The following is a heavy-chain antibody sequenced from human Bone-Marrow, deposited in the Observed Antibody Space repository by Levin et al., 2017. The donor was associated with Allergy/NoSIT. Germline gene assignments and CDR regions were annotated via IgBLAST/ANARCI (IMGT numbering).Heavy chain of an antibody. D-gene: IGHD6-19*01. CDR1: GFTFRTYV. CDR2: IDAGGCGT. Sequence: GGSLRLSCAASGFTFRTYVMSWVRQAPGKGLEWVSSIDAGGCGTYYADSVKGRFTISRDNSKNTAYLQMNSLRVEDTALYYCTKVAPRQWGSGWYGGDEYWGQGTLVTVSS. V-gene: IGHV3-23*01. CDR3: TKVAPRQWGSGWYGGDEY. J-gene: IGHJ4*02.